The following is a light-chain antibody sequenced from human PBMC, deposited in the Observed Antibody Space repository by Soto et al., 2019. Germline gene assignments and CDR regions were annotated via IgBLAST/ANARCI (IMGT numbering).Light chain of an antibody. CDR2: SAS. Sequence: AIQMTQSPSSLSASVGDRVTITCRAIQGIRNDLGWYQHKPGKAPKLLIYSASSLQSGVPSRFSGSGSGTDFNLTISSLQPEDFATYYCRQDYNYPWTFGQGTKVAIK. CDR3: RQDYNYPWT. J-gene: IGKJ1*01. V-gene: IGKV1-6*01. CDR1: QGIRND.